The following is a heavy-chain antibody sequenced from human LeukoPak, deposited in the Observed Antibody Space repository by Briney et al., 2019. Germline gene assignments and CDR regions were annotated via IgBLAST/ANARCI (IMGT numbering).Heavy chain of an antibody. V-gene: IGHV3-11*04. CDR1: GFTFSDYY. CDR2: ISSSGSTI. J-gene: IGHJ6*03. CDR3: ARVSKFWWLRNYYYYYYMDV. Sequence: GGSLRLSCAASGFTFSDYYMSWIRQAPGKGLEWVSYISSSGSTIYYADSVKGRFTISRDNAKNSLYLQMNSLRAEDTAVYYCARVSKFWWLRNYYYYYYMDVWGKGTTVTVSS. D-gene: IGHD5-12*01.